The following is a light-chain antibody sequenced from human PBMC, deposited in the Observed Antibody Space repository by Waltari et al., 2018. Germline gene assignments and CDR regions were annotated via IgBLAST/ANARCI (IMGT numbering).Light chain of an antibody. CDR2: EGS. CDR1: SSDVGSYDL. V-gene: IGLV2-23*01. CDR3: CSYAGSGTWV. Sequence: QSARTQPASESGSPGKSITISFPGTSSDVGSYDLVSWSQHHPGKAPKLMIYEGSKRPSGVSNRFSGSKSGDTASLTISGLQAEDETDYYCCSYAGSGTWVFGGGTKLTVL. J-gene: IGLJ3*02.